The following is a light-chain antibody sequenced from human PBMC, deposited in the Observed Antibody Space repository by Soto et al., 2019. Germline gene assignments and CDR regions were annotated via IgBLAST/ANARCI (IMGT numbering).Light chain of an antibody. J-gene: IGKJ5*01. CDR3: LQYYDYPFT. Sequence: DIQMTQSPSSLSSSIGDRFTITCRASQGIGNYLGWYQQKPGKGPKRLVYAISSFHSGVPSRFSGSGSGTEFTLTISSLQPEDFATYYCLQYYDYPFTFGQGTRLEIK. CDR2: AIS. CDR1: QGIGNY. V-gene: IGKV1-17*01.